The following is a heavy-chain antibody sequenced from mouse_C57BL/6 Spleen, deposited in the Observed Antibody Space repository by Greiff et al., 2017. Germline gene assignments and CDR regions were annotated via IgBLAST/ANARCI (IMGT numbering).Heavy chain of an antibody. CDR2: FYPGSGSI. Sequence: QVQLQQSGAELVKPGASVKLSCKASGYTFPEYTIHWVKQRSGQGLEWIGWFYPGSGSIKYNEKFKDKATLTADKSSSTVYMELSRLTSEDSAVYFCARNEGGAGYVSVGAMDYWGQGTSVTVSS. D-gene: IGHD3-2*02. J-gene: IGHJ4*01. CDR1: GYTFPEYT. V-gene: IGHV1-62-2*01. CDR3: ARNEGGAGYVSVGAMDY.